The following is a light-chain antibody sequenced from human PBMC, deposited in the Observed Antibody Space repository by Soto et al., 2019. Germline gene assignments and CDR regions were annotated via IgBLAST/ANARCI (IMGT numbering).Light chain of an antibody. Sequence: EIVMTQSPATLSVSPGERVTLSCRASQSVGNNLAWYQQKTGQVPSLLIHGASTRPNGIPARFSGSGSGTEFTLTISSLQSEDFAVYYCQQCDNWPRTFGQGTKLEIK. V-gene: IGKV3-15*01. CDR1: QSVGNN. J-gene: IGKJ2*01. CDR3: QQCDNWPRT. CDR2: GAS.